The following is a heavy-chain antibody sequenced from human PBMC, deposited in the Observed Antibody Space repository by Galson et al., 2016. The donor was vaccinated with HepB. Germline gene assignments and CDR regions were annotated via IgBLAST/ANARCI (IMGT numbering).Heavy chain of an antibody. CDR1: GFTFSNYW. CDR2: VNTDGFSA. J-gene: IGHJ6*02. Sequence: SLRLSCAASGFTFSNYWMHWVRQAPGKGLVWVSRVNTDGFSANYADSVKGRFFISRDNGKNTLYLEMNGLRVEDTAVYYCARVRSTAASYFYLYNGMDVWGQGTTVTVSS. V-gene: IGHV3-74*01. D-gene: IGHD6-13*01. CDR3: ARVRSTAASYFYLYNGMDV.